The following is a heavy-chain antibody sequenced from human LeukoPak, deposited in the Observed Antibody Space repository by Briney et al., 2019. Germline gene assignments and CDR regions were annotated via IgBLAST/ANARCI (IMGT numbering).Heavy chain of an antibody. J-gene: IGHJ1*01. D-gene: IGHD6-13*01. Sequence: GGSLRLSCAASGFTFSSYAISWVRQAAGKGLELVSAISGSGRSTYYADSVKGQFTISRDNAKNTLYLQMNSLRAEDTAVYYCARGGYSSTLYGRYQHWGQGTLVTVSP. CDR1: GFTFSSYA. CDR3: ARGGYSSTLYGRYQH. CDR2: ISGSGRST. V-gene: IGHV3-23*01.